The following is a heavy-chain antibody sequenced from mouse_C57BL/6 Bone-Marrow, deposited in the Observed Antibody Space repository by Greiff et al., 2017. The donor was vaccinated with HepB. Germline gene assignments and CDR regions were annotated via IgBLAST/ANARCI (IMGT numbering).Heavy chain of an antibody. D-gene: IGHD2-3*01. Sequence: VQLQQSGPVLVKPGASVKMSCKASGYTFTDYYMNWVKQSHGKSLEWIGVINPYNGGTSYNQKFKGKATLTVDKSSSTAYMELNSLTSEDSAVYYCARKIDDGYYYSFDDWGKGTTLTVSS. V-gene: IGHV1-19*01. CDR2: INPYNGGT. J-gene: IGHJ2*01. CDR3: ARKIDDGYYYSFDD. CDR1: GYTFTDYY.